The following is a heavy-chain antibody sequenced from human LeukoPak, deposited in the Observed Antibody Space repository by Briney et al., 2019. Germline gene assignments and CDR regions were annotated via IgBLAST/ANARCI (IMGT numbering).Heavy chain of an antibody. CDR2: IYTSGST. Sequence: VKPSQTLSLTCTVSGGSISSGSYYWSWIRQPAGKGLEWIGRIYTSGSTNYNPSLKSRVTISVDTSKNQFSLKLSSVTAADTAVYYCARAPLYCSSTSCYQFDYWGQGTLVTVSS. CDR1: GGSISSGSYY. V-gene: IGHV4-61*02. J-gene: IGHJ4*02. CDR3: ARAPLYCSSTSCYQFDY. D-gene: IGHD2-2*01.